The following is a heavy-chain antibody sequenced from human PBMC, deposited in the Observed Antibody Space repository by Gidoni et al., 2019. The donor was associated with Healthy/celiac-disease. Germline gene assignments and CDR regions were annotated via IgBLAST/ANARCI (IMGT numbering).Heavy chain of an antibody. V-gene: IGHV3-23*01. CDR2: ISGSGGST. CDR3: AKEARYSSSYLRYFDL. Sequence: EVQLLESGGGLVQPGGSLRLSCAASGFTFSIYAMSWVRQAPGKGLEWVSAISGSGGSTYYADSGKGRFTISRDNSKNTLYLQMNSLRAEDTAVYYCAKEARYSSSYLRYFDLWGRGTLVTVSS. CDR1: GFTFSIYA. D-gene: IGHD6-6*01. J-gene: IGHJ2*01.